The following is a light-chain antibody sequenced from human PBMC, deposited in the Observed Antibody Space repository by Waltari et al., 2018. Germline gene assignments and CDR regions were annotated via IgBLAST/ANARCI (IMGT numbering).Light chain of an antibody. CDR1: QGISNS. J-gene: IGKJ2*01. V-gene: IGKV1-NL1*01. Sequence: DIQMTQSPSSLSASVGDRVTITCRASQGISNSLAWYQQKPGKAPNLLLSVASRLQSRVPSRFTGSGSGTDYTLTISSLQPEDFATYYCQQYFFTPYTFGQGTKLEI. CDR3: QQYFFTPYT. CDR2: VAS.